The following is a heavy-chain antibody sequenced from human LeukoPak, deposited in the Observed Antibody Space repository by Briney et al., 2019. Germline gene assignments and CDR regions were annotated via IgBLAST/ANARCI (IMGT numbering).Heavy chain of an antibody. CDR3: AREENYGGNSD. Sequence: PSETLSLTCTVSGGSISSYYWSWIRQPPGKGLEWIGSIYHSGSTYYNPSLKSRVTISVDTSKNQFSLKLSSVTAADTAVYYCAREENYGGNSDWGQGTLVTVSS. CDR2: IYHSGST. V-gene: IGHV4-38-2*02. CDR1: GGSISSYY. J-gene: IGHJ4*02. D-gene: IGHD4-23*01.